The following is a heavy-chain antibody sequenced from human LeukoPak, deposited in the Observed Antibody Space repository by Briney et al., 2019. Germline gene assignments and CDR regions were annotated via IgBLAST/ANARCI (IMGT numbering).Heavy chain of an antibody. CDR3: TTDVWSITIFGVVPDAFDI. D-gene: IGHD3-3*01. CDR1: GFTFSSHS. Sequence: GGSLRLSCEVSGFTFSSHSMNWVRQAPGKGLEWVGRIKSKTDGGTTDYAAPVKGRFTISRDDSKNTLYLQMNSLKTEDTAVYYCTTDVWSITIFGVVPDAFDIWGQGTMVTVSS. CDR2: IKSKTDGGTT. J-gene: IGHJ3*02. V-gene: IGHV3-15*01.